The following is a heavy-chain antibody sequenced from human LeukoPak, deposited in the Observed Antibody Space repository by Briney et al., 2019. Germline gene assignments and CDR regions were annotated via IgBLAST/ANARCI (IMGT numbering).Heavy chain of an antibody. D-gene: IGHD3-3*01. CDR3: AREDYDFWSGHYFDY. Sequence: SETLSLTCTVSGYSISSGYYWGWIRQPPGKGLEWIGSIYHSGSTYYNPSLKSRVTISVDTSKNQFSLKLSSVTAADTAVYYCAREDYDFWSGHYFDYWGQGTLVTVSS. V-gene: IGHV4-38-2*02. CDR2: IYHSGST. CDR1: GYSISSGYY. J-gene: IGHJ4*02.